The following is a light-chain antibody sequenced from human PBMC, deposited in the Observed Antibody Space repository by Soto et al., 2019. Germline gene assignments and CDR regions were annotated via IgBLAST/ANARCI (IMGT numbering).Light chain of an antibody. V-gene: IGKV1-12*01. CDR3: QQANSPYT. J-gene: IGKJ2*01. Sequence: DIQMTQSPSSVSASVGDRVTIACRASQGIKNWLAWYQQKPGKAPELLVFSASVLQNGVPARFSASGSGTDFTLTINSLQPEDFATYYCQQANSPYTFGQGTKVDIK. CDR2: SAS. CDR1: QGIKNW.